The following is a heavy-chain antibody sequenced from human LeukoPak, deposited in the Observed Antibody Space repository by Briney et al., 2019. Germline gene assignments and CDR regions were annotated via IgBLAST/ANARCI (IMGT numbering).Heavy chain of an antibody. CDR3: TTDRGSGWY. D-gene: IGHD6-19*01. V-gene: IGHV3-15*01. J-gene: IGHJ4*02. Sequence: GGSLRLSCAASGFTFSDAWMSWVRQAPGKGLEWVGRVKTKTYGGTTDYSAPVKGRFTISRDDSKNTLYLQMNSLKPEDTALYYCTTDRGSGWYWGQGTLVTVSS. CDR2: VKTKTYGGTT. CDR1: GFTFSDAW.